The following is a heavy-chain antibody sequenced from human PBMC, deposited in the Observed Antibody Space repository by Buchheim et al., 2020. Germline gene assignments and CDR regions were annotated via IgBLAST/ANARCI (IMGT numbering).Heavy chain of an antibody. CDR3: ARRMTFGATPGLDP. CDR1: GFTFSSYA. J-gene: IGHJ5*02. CDR2: IFNTAGGT. D-gene: IGHD3/OR15-3a*01. Sequence: EVQVVESGGGLVQPGGSLRLSCAASGFTFSSYAMTWVRQAPGKGLEWVSTIFNTAGGTYYADSVKGRFTISRDNSQHMVYVQMNTLGAEDTALYYCARRMTFGATPGLDPWGQGTL. V-gene: IGHV3-23*04.